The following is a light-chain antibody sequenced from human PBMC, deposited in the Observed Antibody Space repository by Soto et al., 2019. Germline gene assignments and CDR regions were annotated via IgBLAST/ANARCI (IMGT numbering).Light chain of an antibody. J-gene: IGKJ1*01. Sequence: EIVLTQSPATLSLSPGERATLSCRASQSVNSNYVAWYQHKPGQGPRLLFYGATHRATGIPDRISGSGSGTDFTITISILEPEDFAVYYCQQYGTSPQAFGEGTKVEIQ. CDR3: QQYGTSPQA. CDR2: GAT. CDR1: QSVNSNY. V-gene: IGKV3-20*01.